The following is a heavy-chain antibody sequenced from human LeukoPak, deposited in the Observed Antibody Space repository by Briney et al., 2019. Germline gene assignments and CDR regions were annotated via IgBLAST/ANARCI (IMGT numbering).Heavy chain of an antibody. CDR1: GYTFTNFG. D-gene: IGHD2-15*01. CDR3: ARAGPGSCSGGSCYSNY. CDR2: ISAYNGNK. Sequence: APVKLSCKASGYTFTNFGISWVRQAPGQGLEWMGWISAYNGNKNYAQKLQGRITMTTDTSTNTTYMELRSLRSDDTAVYYCARAGPGSCSGGSCYSNYWGQGTLVTVSS. V-gene: IGHV1-18*01. J-gene: IGHJ4*02.